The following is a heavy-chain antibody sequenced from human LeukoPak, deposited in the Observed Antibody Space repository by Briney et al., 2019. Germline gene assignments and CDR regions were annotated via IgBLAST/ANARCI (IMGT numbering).Heavy chain of an antibody. J-gene: IGHJ4*02. CDR2: ISYDGSNK. D-gene: IGHD3-22*01. V-gene: IGHV3-30*03. CDR3: ARDNGAPYYYDSSGYYYFDY. CDR1: GFTFSSYG. Sequence: PGGSLRLSCAASGFTFSSYGMHWVRQAPGKGLEWVAVISYDGSNKYYADSVKGRFTISRDNSKNTLYLQMNSLRAEDTAVYYCARDNGAPYYYDSSGYYYFDYWGQGTLVTVSS.